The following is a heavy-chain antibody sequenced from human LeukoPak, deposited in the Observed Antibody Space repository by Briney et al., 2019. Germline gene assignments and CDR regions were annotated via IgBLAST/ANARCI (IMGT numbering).Heavy chain of an antibody. D-gene: IGHD3-10*01. Sequence: ASVKVSCKASGHTFTGYYMHWVRQAPGQGLEWMGWINPNSGGTKYAQKFQGRVTMTRDTSTSTAYMELSRLRSDDTAVYYCARARTSGSHDFDYWGQGTLVTVSP. J-gene: IGHJ4*02. CDR2: INPNSGGT. CDR1: GHTFTGYY. CDR3: ARARTSGSHDFDY. V-gene: IGHV1-2*02.